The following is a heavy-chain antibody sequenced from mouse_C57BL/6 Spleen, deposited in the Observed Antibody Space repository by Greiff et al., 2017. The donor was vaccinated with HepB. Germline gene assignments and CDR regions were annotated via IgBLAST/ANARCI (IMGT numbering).Heavy chain of an antibody. D-gene: IGHD1-1*01. CDR1: GYTFTSYW. CDR2: IYPGSGST. V-gene: IGHV1-55*01. J-gene: IGHJ2*01. Sequence: VQLQQSGAELVKPGASVKMSCKASGYTFTSYWITWVKQRPGQGLEWIGDIYPGSGSTNYNEKFKSKATLTVDTSSSTAYMSLSSLTSEDSAVYYCATGDYYGTRDYWGQGTTLTVSS. CDR3: ATGDYYGTRDY.